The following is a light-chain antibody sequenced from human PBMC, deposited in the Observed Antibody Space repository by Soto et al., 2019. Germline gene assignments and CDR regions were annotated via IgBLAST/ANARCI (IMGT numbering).Light chain of an antibody. J-gene: IGKJ4*01. V-gene: IGKV1-33*01. CDR1: QDISNY. Sequence: DIQMTQSPSSLSASVGDRVTITCQASQDISNYLNWYQQKPGKAPKLLIYDASNLETGVPSRFSGSGSGTDFTFTISSLQPEDIATYYCQQYDKTPSATFGGGTKVEIK. CDR3: QQYDKTPSAT. CDR2: DAS.